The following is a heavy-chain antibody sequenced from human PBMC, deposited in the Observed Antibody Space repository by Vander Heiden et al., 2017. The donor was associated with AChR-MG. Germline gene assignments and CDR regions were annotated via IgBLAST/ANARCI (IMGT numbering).Heavy chain of an antibody. J-gene: IGHJ4*02. Sequence: EVQLVESGGGLAQPGGSLRLSCAAPGFPFDTYSMNWVRQAPGKGLEWLSYISTSGSTIYSADSVKGRFTISRDNDKHSLYLQMDSLSADDTAVYFCAREAAVTGFDLWGQGTLVTVSS. CDR2: ISTSGSTI. CDR1: GFPFDTYS. V-gene: IGHV3-48*01. D-gene: IGHD6-13*01. CDR3: AREAAVTGFDL.